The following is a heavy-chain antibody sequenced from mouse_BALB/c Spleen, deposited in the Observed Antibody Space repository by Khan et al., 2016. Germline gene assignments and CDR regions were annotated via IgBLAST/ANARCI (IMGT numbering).Heavy chain of an antibody. J-gene: IGHJ2*02. V-gene: IGHV14-3*02. D-gene: IGHD2-10*01. CDR2: IDPASDNT. CDR3: ARAYYGNC. Sequence: VRLQQSGAELVKPGASVKLSCTASGFSITDTYIHWVKQRPEQGLEWIGRIDPASDNTKYDPKFQGKATMTLDTSSNTAYLRCSSLTFEDTADYYCARAYYGNCWGQGTSLTVSS. CDR1: GFSITDTY.